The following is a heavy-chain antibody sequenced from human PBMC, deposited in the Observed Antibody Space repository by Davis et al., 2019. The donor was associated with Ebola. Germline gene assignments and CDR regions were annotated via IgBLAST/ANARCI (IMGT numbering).Heavy chain of an antibody. CDR1: GFTFSSYS. D-gene: IGHD2-15*01. V-gene: IGHV3-33*08. CDR2: IWYDGSNK. CDR3: ARGIVVVVAATRGSWFDP. J-gene: IGHJ5*02. Sequence: GESLKISCAASGFTFSSYSMNWVRQAPGKGLEWVAVIWYDGSNKYYADSVKGRFTISRDNAKNSLYLQMNSLRAEDTAVYYCARGIVVVVAATRGSWFDPWGQGTLVTVSS.